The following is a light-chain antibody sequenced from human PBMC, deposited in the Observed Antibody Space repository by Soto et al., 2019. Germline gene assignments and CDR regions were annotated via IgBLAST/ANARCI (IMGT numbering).Light chain of an antibody. CDR2: KVS. CDR1: QSLAYSDGNTY. Sequence: DVVMTQSPLSLPVTLGQPASISCRSSQSLAYSDGNTYLNWFQQRPGQSPRRLIYKVSNRDSGVPDRFSGGGSGTDFTLKISRVEAEDVGIYYCMQGTQWPPYTFGQGNKLEIK. J-gene: IGKJ2*01. CDR3: MQGTQWPPYT. V-gene: IGKV2-30*01.